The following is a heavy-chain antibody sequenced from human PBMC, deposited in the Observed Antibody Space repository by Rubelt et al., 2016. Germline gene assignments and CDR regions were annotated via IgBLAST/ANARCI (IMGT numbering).Heavy chain of an antibody. CDR2: INPSGGST. J-gene: IGHJ5*02. V-gene: IGHV1-46*01. CDR3: ARSPRYDFEDNWFDP. D-gene: IGHD3-3*01. Sequence: QVQLVQSGAEVKKPGASVKVSCKASGYTFTGYYMHWVRQAPGQGLEWLGIINPSGGSTSYAQKSQGRVTMTRETSTSTVYRELTSLRSEDTAVYYCARSPRYDFEDNWFDPWGQGTLVTVSS. CDR1: GYTFTGYY.